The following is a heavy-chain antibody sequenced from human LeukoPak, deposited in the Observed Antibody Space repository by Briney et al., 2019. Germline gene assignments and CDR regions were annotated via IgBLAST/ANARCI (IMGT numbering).Heavy chain of an antibody. CDR2: ISSSGSTI. CDR3: ARGFVPSGDFTWFDP. J-gene: IGHJ5*02. V-gene: IGHV3-48*04. D-gene: IGHD2-21*02. Sequence: GGSLRLSCAASGFTFSSYAMSWVRQAPGKGLEWVSYISSSGSTIYYADSVKGRFTISRDNAKNSLYLQMNSLRAEDTAVYYCARGFVPSGDFTWFDPWGQGTLVTVSS. CDR1: GFTFSSYA.